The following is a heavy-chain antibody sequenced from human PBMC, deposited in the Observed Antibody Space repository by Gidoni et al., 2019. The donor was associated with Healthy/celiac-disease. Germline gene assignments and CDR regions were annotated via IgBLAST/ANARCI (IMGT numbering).Heavy chain of an antibody. CDR2: IRSKAYGGTT. J-gene: IGHJ4*02. CDR3: TREWCSGGSCYAADY. Sequence: EVQLVESGGGLVQPGRSLRLSFTAPGFTFGDYAMSWVRQAPGKGLEWVGFIRSKAYGGTTEYAASVKGRFTISRDDSKSIAYLQMNSLKTEDTAVYYCTREWCSGGSCYAADYWGQGTLVTVSS. D-gene: IGHD2-15*01. V-gene: IGHV3-49*04. CDR1: GFTFGDYA.